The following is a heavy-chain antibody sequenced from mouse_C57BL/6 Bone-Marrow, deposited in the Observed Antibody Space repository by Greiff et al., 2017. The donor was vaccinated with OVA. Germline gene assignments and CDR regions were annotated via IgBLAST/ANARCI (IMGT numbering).Heavy chain of an antibody. CDR2: IWSGGST. J-gene: IGHJ4*01. D-gene: IGHD2-4*01. CDR3: ARKLNDYGYYYAMDY. V-gene: IGHV2-2*01. Sequence: VQVVESGPGLVQPSQSLSITCTVSGFSLTSYGVHWVRQSPGKGLEWLGVIWSGGSTDYNAAFISRLSISKDNSKSQVFFKMNSLQADDTAIYYCARKLNDYGYYYAMDYWGQGTSVTVSS. CDR1: GFSLTSYG.